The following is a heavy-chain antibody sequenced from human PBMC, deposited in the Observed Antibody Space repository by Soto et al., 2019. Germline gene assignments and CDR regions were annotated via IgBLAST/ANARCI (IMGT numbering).Heavy chain of an antibody. CDR3: ARQFCTTTDCSMYFDN. CDR2: VYPRGSDT. Sequence: VESLKISCETSGYDFTRNWIGWVRQRPGKGLEWVGLVYPRGSDTRYSPSFRGHVSMSADESVRTAYLQWTSLEASDTAIYYCARQFCTTTDCSMYFDNWGKGTPVTVSA. J-gene: IGHJ4*02. CDR1: GYDFTRNW. V-gene: IGHV5-51*01. D-gene: IGHD2-8*01.